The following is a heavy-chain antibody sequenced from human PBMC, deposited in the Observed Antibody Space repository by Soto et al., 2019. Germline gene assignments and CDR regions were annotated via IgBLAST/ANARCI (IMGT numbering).Heavy chain of an antibody. J-gene: IGHJ6*02. CDR3: ARETVAGTSQGYYYGMDV. V-gene: IGHV1-18*01. CDR2: ISVYNGNT. Sequence: QVQLVQSGAEVKKPGASVKVSCKASGYTFTSYGISWVLQAPGQGLEWMGWISVYNGNTNYAQKVQGRVTMTTDTSTSTAYMELRSLRSDDTAVYYCARETVAGTSQGYYYGMDVWGQGTTVTVSS. D-gene: IGHD6-19*01. CDR1: GYTFTSYG.